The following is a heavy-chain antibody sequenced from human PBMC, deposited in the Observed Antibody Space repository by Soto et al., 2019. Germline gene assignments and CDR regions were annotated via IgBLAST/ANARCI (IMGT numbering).Heavy chain of an antibody. Sequence: GGSLRLSCAASGFTVSSNYMSWVRQAPGKGLEWVSVIYSGGSTYYADSVKGRFTISRDNSKNTLYLQMNSLRAEDTAVYYCATTTVTSYYYYYAMDVWGQGTTVTSP. CDR1: GFTVSSNY. CDR3: ATTTVTSYYYYYAMDV. CDR2: IYSGGST. J-gene: IGHJ6*02. D-gene: IGHD4-17*01. V-gene: IGHV3-53*01.